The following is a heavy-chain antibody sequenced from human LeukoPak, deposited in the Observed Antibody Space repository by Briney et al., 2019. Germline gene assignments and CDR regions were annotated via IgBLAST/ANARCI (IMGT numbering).Heavy chain of an antibody. J-gene: IGHJ3*02. Sequence: ASVKVSCKASGYTFTGYYMHWVRQAPGQGLEWMGWINPNSGGTNYAQKFQGRVTMTRDTSISTAYMELSRLRPDDTAVYYCARVSYSGYDFAFDIWGQGTMVTVSS. CDR2: INPNSGGT. CDR3: ARVSYSGYDFAFDI. V-gene: IGHV1-2*02. CDR1: GYTFTGYY. D-gene: IGHD5-12*01.